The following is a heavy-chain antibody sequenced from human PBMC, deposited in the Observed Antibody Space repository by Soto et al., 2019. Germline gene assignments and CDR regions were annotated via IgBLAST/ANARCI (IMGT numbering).Heavy chain of an antibody. CDR1: GYTFTEYG. CDR3: ARADYGDTKIYCFDQ. V-gene: IGHV1-18*01. CDR2: ISPYNGKT. J-gene: IGHJ4*02. Sequence: ASVKVSCKTSGYTFTEYGISWFRQAPGQGLEWMGWISPYNGKTNYIQEFQDRVTITTDTSSTTVYMDLRTLKSDDTAIYFCARADYGDTKIYCFDQWGQGTLVTV. D-gene: IGHD4-17*01.